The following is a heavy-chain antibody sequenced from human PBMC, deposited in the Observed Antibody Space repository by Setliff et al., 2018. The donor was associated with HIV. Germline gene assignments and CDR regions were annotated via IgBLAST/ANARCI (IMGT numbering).Heavy chain of an antibody. Sequence: SETLSLTCTVXXXSIVGHYWGWIRQPPGGGLEXXGYIYSSGSTNFNPPLQXXXXISVDTSKNQFSLKLSSVTAADTAVYYCARHSGVASPNWFDPWGQGT. CDR2: IYSSGST. CDR3: ARHSGVASPNWFDP. J-gene: IGHJ5*02. CDR1: XXSIVGHY. V-gene: IGHV4-4*09. D-gene: IGHD3-10*01.